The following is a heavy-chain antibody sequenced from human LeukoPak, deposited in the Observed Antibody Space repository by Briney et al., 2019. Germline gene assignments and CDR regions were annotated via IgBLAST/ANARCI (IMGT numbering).Heavy chain of an antibody. J-gene: IGHJ4*02. CDR1: GFTFSSYG. D-gene: IGHD3-16*02. CDR3: AKDPRSYYFDY. Sequence: GGSLRLSCAASGFTFSSYGMHWVRQAPGKGLEWVAVISYDGSNKYYADSVKGRFTISRDNSKNTLYLQMNSLRAEDTAVYYCAKDPRSYYFDYWGQGTLVTVSS. CDR2: ISYDGSNK. V-gene: IGHV3-30*18.